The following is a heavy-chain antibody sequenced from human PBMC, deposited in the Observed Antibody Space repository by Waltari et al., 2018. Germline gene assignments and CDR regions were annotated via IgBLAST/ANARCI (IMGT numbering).Heavy chain of an antibody. Sequence: QLQLQESGPGLVKPSETLSLTCTVSGGSISSSSYYWGWIRQPPGKGLEWIGSIHYSGSTYYNPSLKSRVTISVDTSKNQFSLKLSSVTAADTAVYYCARDSIRYFDWLSFDYWGQGTLVTVSS. D-gene: IGHD3-9*01. J-gene: IGHJ4*02. CDR2: IHYSGST. V-gene: IGHV4-39*07. CDR3: ARDSIRYFDWLSFDY. CDR1: GGSISSSSYY.